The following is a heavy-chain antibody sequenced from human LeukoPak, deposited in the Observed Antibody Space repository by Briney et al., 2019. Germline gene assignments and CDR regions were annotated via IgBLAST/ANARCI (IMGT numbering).Heavy chain of an antibody. D-gene: IGHD6-19*01. CDR3: ARGPQWRGDYYYRDV. J-gene: IGHJ6*03. CDR1: GYSFTNFD. CDR2: MNPNSGNK. V-gene: IGHV1-8*01. Sequence: ASVTVSCKASGYSFTNFDINWVRPATAQGLAWMGWMNPNSGNKGYAQKFQGRVTMTMNTSITTAYMELSSLRSEDTAVYYCARGPQWRGDYYYRDVWGRGTTVTVSS.